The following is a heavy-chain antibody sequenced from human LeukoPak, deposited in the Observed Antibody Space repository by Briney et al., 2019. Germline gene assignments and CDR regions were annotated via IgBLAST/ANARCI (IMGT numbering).Heavy chain of an antibody. Sequence: GESLKISCKASGYSFTSYWISWVRQMSGKGLERMGRIDPSDSYTNYSPSFQGHVTISADKSISTAYLQWSSLKASDTAMYYCARHDYGPSAFVYSGPGTLVTVSS. D-gene: IGHD4-17*01. CDR2: IDPSDSYT. CDR1: GYSFTSYW. V-gene: IGHV5-10-1*01. J-gene: IGHJ4*02. CDR3: ARHDYGPSAFVY.